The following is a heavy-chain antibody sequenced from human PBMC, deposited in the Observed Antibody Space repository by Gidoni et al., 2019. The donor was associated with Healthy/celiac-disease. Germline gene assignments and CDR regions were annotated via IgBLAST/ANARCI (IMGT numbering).Heavy chain of an antibody. V-gene: IGHV3-33*01. CDR3: ARGPAAATTYYYFDY. CDR1: SDHA. CDR2: IWFDGKNK. D-gene: IGHD2-2*01. J-gene: IGHJ4*02. Sequence: SDHAMNWVRHAPGKGLEWVAVIWFDGKNKYYSDPVKGRFTISRDNSKNIVYLQMNSLRAEDTAVYFCARGPAAATTYYYFDYWGQGTLVTVSS.